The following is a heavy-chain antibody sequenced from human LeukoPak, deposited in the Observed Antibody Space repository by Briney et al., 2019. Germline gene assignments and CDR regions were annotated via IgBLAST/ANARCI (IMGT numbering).Heavy chain of an antibody. CDR1: ASTFSSYA. D-gene: IGHD6-19*01. CDR2: IIPILGIA. J-gene: IGHJ6*02. Sequence: SSVMVSRQASASTFSSYAMTRERQGPGQGLGWMGRIIPILGIANYAQKFQGRVTITADKSTSTVYMELSSLRSEATAVYYCARDGNIAVAGIYYYYYYGMDVWGQGTTVTVSS. CDR3: ARDGNIAVAGIYYYYYYGMDV. V-gene: IGHV1-69*04.